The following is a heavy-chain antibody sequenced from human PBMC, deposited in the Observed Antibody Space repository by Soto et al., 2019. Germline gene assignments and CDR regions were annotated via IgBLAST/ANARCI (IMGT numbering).Heavy chain of an antibody. V-gene: IGHV4-59*01. D-gene: IGHD1-1*01. CDR3: ARNLYRHGTNWFDP. CDR1: GGSISSYY. J-gene: IGHJ5*02. Sequence: SETLSLTCTVSGGSISSYYWSWIRQPPGKGLEWIGYIYYSGSTNYNPSLKSRVTISVDTSKNQFSLKLSSVTAADTAVYYCARNLYRHGTNWFDPWGQGTLVTVSS. CDR2: IYYSGST.